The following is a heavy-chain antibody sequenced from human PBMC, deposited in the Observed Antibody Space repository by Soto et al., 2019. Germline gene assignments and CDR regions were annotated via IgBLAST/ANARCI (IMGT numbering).Heavy chain of an antibody. CDR1: GFTFSSYA. Sequence: EVQLLESGGGLAQPGGSLRLSCAASGFTFSSYAMTWIRQAPGKGLEWVSSISGSGGTTYDADSVKGRFAISRDNSKNTRYLQMNSLRAEDTAVYYCAKDAQGTRPDWFDPWGQGTLVTVSS. D-gene: IGHD2-2*01. CDR2: ISGSGGTT. J-gene: IGHJ5*02. V-gene: IGHV3-23*01. CDR3: AKDAQGTRPDWFDP.